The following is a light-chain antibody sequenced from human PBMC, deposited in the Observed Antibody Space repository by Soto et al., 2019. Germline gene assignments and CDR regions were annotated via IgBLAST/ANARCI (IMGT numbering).Light chain of an antibody. CDR2: EVR. CDR1: GTDIGGYSY. J-gene: IGLJ1*01. V-gene: IGLV2-14*01. Sequence: QSALTQPASVSGSPGQSITISCTGTGTDIGGYSYVSWYQQHPGGAPKLIIYEVRNRPSGVSSRVSGSKSGNTASLTISGLQAEDEADYYCNSYTSTSALYVFGGGTKVTVL. CDR3: NSYTSTSALYV.